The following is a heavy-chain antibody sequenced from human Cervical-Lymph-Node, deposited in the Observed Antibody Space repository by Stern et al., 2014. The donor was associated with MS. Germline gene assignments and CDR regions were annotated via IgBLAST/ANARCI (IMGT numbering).Heavy chain of an antibody. CDR2: ISAYNGNI. D-gene: IGHD1-26*01. CDR3: MRDRGRVATTTGDF. J-gene: IGHJ4*02. V-gene: IGHV1-18*01. CDR1: GFTFSNYG. Sequence: QVPLVQSGPEVKKPGASVKVSCKASGFTFSNYGLSWVRQPPGQGIEWMGWISAYNGNIDLAQKFQCRLTMTTDTSTSTVYMELNSLRSDDTAEYYCMRDRGRVATTTGDFWGQGTLVTVTT.